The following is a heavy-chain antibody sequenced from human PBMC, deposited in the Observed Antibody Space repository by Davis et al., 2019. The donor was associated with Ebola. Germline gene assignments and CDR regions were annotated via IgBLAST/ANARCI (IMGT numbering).Heavy chain of an antibody. CDR2: IYYSGST. CDR1: GGSFSDYY. V-gene: IGHV4-30-4*08. J-gene: IGHJ6*02. D-gene: IGHD3-10*01. Sequence: MPSETLSLTCAVYGGSFSDYYWSWIRQPPGKGLEWIGYIYYSGSTYYNPSLKSRVTISVDTSKNQFSLKLSSVTAADTAVYYCARDRYYGSGAHYGMDVWGQGTTVTVSS. CDR3: ARDRYYGSGAHYGMDV.